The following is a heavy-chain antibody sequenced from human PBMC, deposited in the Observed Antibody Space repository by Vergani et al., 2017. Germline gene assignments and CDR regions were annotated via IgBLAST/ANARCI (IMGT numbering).Heavy chain of an antibody. V-gene: IGHV4-39*01. J-gene: IGHJ5*02. CDR1: GASIRSSNYY. CDR3: ARHSTGEWLVNVWWIDP. D-gene: IGHD6-19*01. CDR2: IYYSGST. Sequence: QLQLKESGPGLVKPSATLSLTCSVSGASIRSSNYYWGWIRQPPGKGLEWIASIYYSGSTYYNPSLKSRVTISVDTSKNQFSLKLSSVTAADTAVYFCARHSTGEWLVNVWWIDPWGQGILVTVSS.